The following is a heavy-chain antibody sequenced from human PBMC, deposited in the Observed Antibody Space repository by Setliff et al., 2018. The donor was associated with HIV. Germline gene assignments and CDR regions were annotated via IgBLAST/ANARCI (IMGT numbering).Heavy chain of an antibody. D-gene: IGHD3-22*01. CDR1: GFTFSNYA. J-gene: IGHJ3*02. Sequence: GGSLRLSCAASGFTFSNYAMNWVRQAPGKGLERVSTISGSGGLTFYADSVKGRFTISRDNSKNTLYLQMNSLRAEDTVVYYCAKGHYSSGDSKQNGFDMWGQGTMVTVSS. CDR2: ISGSGGLT. CDR3: AKGHYSSGDSKQNGFDM. V-gene: IGHV3-23*01.